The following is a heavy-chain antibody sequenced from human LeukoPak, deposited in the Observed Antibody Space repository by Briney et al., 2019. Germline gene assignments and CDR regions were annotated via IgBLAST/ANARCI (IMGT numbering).Heavy chain of an antibody. J-gene: IGHJ4*02. CDR3: VREGHYLFDY. CDR1: GFTFSTYF. Sequence: GGSLRLSCAASGFTFSTYFMTWVRQAPGKGLEWVANLNQGGNDKHYVDSVKGRFTISRDNAKNSLFLQMNSLGVDDTAVYFCVREGHYLFDYWGQGTLVTVSS. D-gene: IGHD3-3*01. CDR2: LNQGGNDK. V-gene: IGHV3-7*01.